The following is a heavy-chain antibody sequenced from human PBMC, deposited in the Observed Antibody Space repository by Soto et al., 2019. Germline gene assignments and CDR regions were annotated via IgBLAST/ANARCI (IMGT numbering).Heavy chain of an antibody. Sequence: QLQLQEPGSGLVKPSQTLSLTCAVSGGSISSGGYSWSWIRQPPGKGLEWIGYIYHSGSTYYNPSLKSRVTISVDRSKNQFSLKLSSVTAADTAVYYCARGPLTEDYYYYGMDVWGQGTTVTVSS. CDR3: ARGPLTEDYYYYGMDV. CDR2: IYHSGST. D-gene: IGHD2-21*02. CDR1: GGSISSGGYS. J-gene: IGHJ6*02. V-gene: IGHV4-30-2*01.